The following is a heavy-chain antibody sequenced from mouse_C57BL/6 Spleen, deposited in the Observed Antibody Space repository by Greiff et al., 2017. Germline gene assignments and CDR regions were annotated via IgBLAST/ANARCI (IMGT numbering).Heavy chain of an antibody. J-gene: IGHJ4*01. CDR3: ARHYGNFYYAMDY. Sequence: VKLQESGPELVKPGASVKISCKASGYAFSSSWMNWVKQRPGKGLEWIGRIYPGDGDTNYNGKFKGKATLTADKSSSTAYMQLSSLTSEDSAVYFCARHYGNFYYAMDYWGQGTSVTVSS. CDR1: GYAFSSSW. V-gene: IGHV1-82*01. CDR2: IYPGDGDT. D-gene: IGHD2-1*01.